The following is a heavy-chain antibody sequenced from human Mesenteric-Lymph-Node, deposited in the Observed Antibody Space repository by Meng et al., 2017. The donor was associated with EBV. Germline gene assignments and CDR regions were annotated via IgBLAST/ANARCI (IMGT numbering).Heavy chain of an antibody. CDR1: GGSTSSSTW. CDR3: AREASPDYGDRGFDY. Sequence: VQVQVSAPGLVKPSGTLSRTAAGSGGSTSSSTWWSSGRQPPGKGLEWIGENYHSGSTNYNPSLKSRVTISVDKSKNQFSLKLSSVTAADTAVYYCAREASPDYGDRGFDYWGQGTLVTVSS. CDR2: NYHSGST. V-gene: IGHV4-4*02. D-gene: IGHD4-17*01. J-gene: IGHJ4*02.